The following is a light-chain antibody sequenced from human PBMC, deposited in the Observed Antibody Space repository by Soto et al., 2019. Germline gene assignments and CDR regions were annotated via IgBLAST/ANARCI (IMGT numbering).Light chain of an antibody. CDR2: DAS. V-gene: IGKV1-5*01. Sequence: DIQMTQSPSNLSASVGDRVTITCRASQSISSWLAWYQQKPGKAPNLLIYDASSLESGVPSRFSGSGSGTEFTLTISSLQADDFATYYCQQYYSSSYTFGQGTKLEIK. CDR3: QQYYSSSYT. J-gene: IGKJ2*01. CDR1: QSISSW.